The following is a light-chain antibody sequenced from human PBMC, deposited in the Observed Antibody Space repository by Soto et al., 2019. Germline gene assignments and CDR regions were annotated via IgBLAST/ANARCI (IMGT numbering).Light chain of an antibody. CDR3: SSYASSSTYV. J-gene: IGLJ1*01. CDR2: DVS. Sequence: QSALTQPASVSGSPGQSITISCTGTSSDVGGYNYVSWYQQHPDKAPKLMIYDVSNRPSGVPNRFSGSKSGNTASLTISGLRAEDEADYYCSSYASSSTYVFGTGTKVTVL. V-gene: IGLV2-14*01. CDR1: SSDVGGYNY.